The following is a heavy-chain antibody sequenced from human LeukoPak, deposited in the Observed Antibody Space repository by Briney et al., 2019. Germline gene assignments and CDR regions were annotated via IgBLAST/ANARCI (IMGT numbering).Heavy chain of an antibody. CDR2: ISSSSSYI. Sequence: TGGSLRLSCAASGFTFSSYSMNWVRQAPGKGLEWVSSISSSSSYIYYADSVKGRFTISRDNAKNSLYLQMNSLRAEDTAVYYCARDGAWAIFGVVPRNDAFDIWGQGTMVTVSS. J-gene: IGHJ3*02. D-gene: IGHD3-3*01. CDR3: ARDGAWAIFGVVPRNDAFDI. CDR1: GFTFSSYS. V-gene: IGHV3-21*01.